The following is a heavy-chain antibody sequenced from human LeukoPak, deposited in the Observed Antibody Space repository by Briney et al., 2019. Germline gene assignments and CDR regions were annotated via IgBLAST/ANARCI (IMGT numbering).Heavy chain of an antibody. CDR3: ARGPLRAIFGVVLDY. J-gene: IGHJ4*02. CDR2: INHSGST. Sequence: SETLSLTCAVYGGSFSGYYWSWIRQPPGKGLEWIGEINHSGSTNYNPSLKSQVTISVDTSKNQFSLKLSSVTAADTAVYYCARGPLRAIFGVVLDYWGQGTLVTVSS. D-gene: IGHD3-3*01. V-gene: IGHV4-34*01. CDR1: GGSFSGYY.